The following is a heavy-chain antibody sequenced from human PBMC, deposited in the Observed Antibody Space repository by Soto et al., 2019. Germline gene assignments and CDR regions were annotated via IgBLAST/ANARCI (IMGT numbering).Heavy chain of an antibody. D-gene: IGHD6-13*01. CDR1: GGSISSGGYY. CDR3: ARGRRIAAAGTCYFQH. J-gene: IGHJ1*01. Sequence: SETLSLTCTVSGGSISSGGYYWSWIRQHPGKGLEWIGYIYHSGSTNYNPSLKSRVTISVDTSKNQFSLKLSSVTAADTAVYYCARGRRIAAAGTCYFQHWGQGTLVTVSS. V-gene: IGHV4-31*03. CDR2: IYHSGST.